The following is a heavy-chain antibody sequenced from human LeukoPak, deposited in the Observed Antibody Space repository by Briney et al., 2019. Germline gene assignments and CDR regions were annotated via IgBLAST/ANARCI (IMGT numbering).Heavy chain of an antibody. Sequence: SETLSLTCAVYGGSFSGYYWSWIRQPPGKGLEWIGEINHSGSTNYNPSLKSRVTISVDTSKNQFSLKLSSVTAADTAVYYCARGMGYYCSSTSCYKINWFDPWGQGTLVTVSS. D-gene: IGHD2-2*01. CDR1: GGSFSGYY. CDR2: INHSGST. CDR3: ARGMGYYCSSTSCYKINWFDP. J-gene: IGHJ5*02. V-gene: IGHV4-34*01.